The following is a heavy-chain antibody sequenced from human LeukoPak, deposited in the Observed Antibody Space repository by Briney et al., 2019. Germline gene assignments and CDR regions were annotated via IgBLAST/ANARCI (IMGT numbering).Heavy chain of an antibody. D-gene: IGHD3-22*01. CDR1: GGSFSGYY. Sequence: PSETLSLTCAVYGGSFSGYYWSWIRQPPGKGLEWIGEINHSGSTNYNPSLKSRVTISVDTSKNQLSLKLSSVTAADTAVYYCARGANYYDSSGYHYYYYYYMDVWGKGTTVTVSS. V-gene: IGHV4-34*01. J-gene: IGHJ6*03. CDR3: ARGANYYDSSGYHYYYYYYMDV. CDR2: INHSGST.